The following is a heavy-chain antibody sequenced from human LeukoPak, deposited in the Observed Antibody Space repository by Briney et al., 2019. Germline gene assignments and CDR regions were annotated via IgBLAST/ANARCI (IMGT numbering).Heavy chain of an antibody. CDR1: GFTFSSYE. CDR3: ARDTHYYYMDV. V-gene: IGHV3-48*03. Sequence: GGSLRLSCAASGFTFSSYEMNWVRQAPGKGLEWVSYISTSGVTIYYADSVKGRFTISRDNAKNSLYLQMNSLRAEDTAVYYCARDTHYYYMDVWGKGTTVTFSS. CDR2: ISTSGVTI. J-gene: IGHJ6*03.